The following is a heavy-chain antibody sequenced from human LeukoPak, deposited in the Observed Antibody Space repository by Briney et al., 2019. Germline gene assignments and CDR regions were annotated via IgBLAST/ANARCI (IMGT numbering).Heavy chain of an antibody. CDR2: IYYTGTT. Sequence: SETLSLTCTVSGGSINNYYWSWIRQPPGKGLEWIGYIYYTGTTDYIPSLKSRITMSVDTSKNQFSLLFTSVTAADTAVYYCARDHRSLTWYFDLWGRGTLVTVSS. V-gene: IGHV4-59*12. D-gene: IGHD6-13*01. CDR3: ARDHRSLTWYFDL. CDR1: GGSINNYY. J-gene: IGHJ2*01.